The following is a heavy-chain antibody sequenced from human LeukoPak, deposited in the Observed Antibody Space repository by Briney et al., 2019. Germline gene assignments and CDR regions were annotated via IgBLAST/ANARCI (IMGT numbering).Heavy chain of an antibody. CDR1: GFTFSSYA. D-gene: IGHD3-22*01. V-gene: IGHV3-21*01. Sequence: GGSLRLSCAASGFTFSSYAMSWVRQAPGKGLEWVSSISSSSSYIYYADSVKGRFTISRDNAKNSLYLQMNSLRAEDTAVYYCARVYYYDSSGYYYDPYYFDYWGQGTLVTVSS. J-gene: IGHJ4*02. CDR3: ARVYYYDSSGYYYDPYYFDY. CDR2: ISSSSSYI.